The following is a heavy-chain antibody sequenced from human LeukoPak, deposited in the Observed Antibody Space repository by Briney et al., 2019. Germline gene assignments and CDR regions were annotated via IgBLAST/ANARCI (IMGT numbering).Heavy chain of an antibody. CDR3: ARAQYCGGDCYSFWFDP. D-gene: IGHD2-21*02. V-gene: IGHV4-30-2*01. CDR2: IYHSGST. CDR1: GGSISSGGYS. Sequence: SETLSLTCAVSGGSISSGGYSWSWIRQPPGKGLEWIGYIYHSGSTYYNPSLKSRVTISVDRSKNQFSLKLSSVTAADTAVYYCARAQYCGGDCYSFWFDPWGQGTLVTVSS. J-gene: IGHJ5*02.